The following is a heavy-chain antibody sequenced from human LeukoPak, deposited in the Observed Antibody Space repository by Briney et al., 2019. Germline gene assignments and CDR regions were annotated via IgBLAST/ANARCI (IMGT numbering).Heavy chain of an antibody. D-gene: IGHD6-13*01. CDR2: IYYSGST. Sequence: NTSETLSLTCTVSGGSISSSSYYWGWIRQPPGKGLEWIGSIYYSGSTYYNPSLKSRVTISVDTSKNQFSLKLSSVTAADTAVYYCASIAAAGIGYWGQGTLVTVSS. V-gene: IGHV4-39*01. J-gene: IGHJ4*02. CDR3: ASIAAAGIGY. CDR1: GGSISSSSYY.